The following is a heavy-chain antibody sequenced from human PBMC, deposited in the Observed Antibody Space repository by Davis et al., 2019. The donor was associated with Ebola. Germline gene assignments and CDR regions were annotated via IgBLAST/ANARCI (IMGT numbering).Heavy chain of an antibody. CDR1: GFTFSSYA. D-gene: IGHD1-26*01. CDR3: AKDPRTTRLGAIFDY. Sequence: GESLKISCAASGFTFSSYAMSWVRQAPGKGLEWVSAISGSGGSTYYADSVKGRFTISRDNSKNTLYLQKNSLRAEDTAVYYCAKDPRTTRLGAIFDYWGQGTLVTVSS. V-gene: IGHV3-23*01. J-gene: IGHJ4*02. CDR2: ISGSGGST.